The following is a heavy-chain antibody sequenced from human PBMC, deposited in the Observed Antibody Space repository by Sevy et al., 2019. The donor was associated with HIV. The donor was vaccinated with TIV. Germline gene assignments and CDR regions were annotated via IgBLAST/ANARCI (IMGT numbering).Heavy chain of an antibody. D-gene: IGHD3-22*01. J-gene: IGHJ6*02. CDR2: IYYSGST. V-gene: IGHV4-59*01. CDR3: ARVNYDSSGYYPTDYGMDV. Sequence: SETLSLTCIVSGGSISDYYWSWIRQPPGKGPEWIGYIYYSGSTKYNPSLKIRVTISVDKSKHQFSVKLSSVTAADTAVYYCARVNYDSSGYYPTDYGMDVWGQGTTVTVSS. CDR1: GGSISDYY.